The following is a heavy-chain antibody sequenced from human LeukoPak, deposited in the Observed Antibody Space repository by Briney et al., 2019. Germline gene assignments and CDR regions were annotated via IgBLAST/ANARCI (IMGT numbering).Heavy chain of an antibody. CDR2: IYYSGST. Sequence: YWSWIRXPPGKGLEWIGYIYYSGSTNYNPSLKSRVTISVDTSKNQFSLKLSSVTAADTAVYYCARHGSDYDFWSGYIRGNWFDPWGQGTLVTVSS. CDR1: Y. D-gene: IGHD3-3*01. V-gene: IGHV4-59*08. J-gene: IGHJ5*02. CDR3: ARHGSDYDFWSGYIRGNWFDP.